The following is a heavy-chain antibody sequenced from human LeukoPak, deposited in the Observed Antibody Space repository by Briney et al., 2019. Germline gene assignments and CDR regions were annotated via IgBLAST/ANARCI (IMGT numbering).Heavy chain of an antibody. CDR2: FSGSGAST. Sequence: GGSLRLSCAASGFTFSTFAMSWVRQAPGTGLEWVSCFSGSGASTYYADSVMGRFTISRHNSRNTLYLQMNSLRAEDTAVYYCARVDTVMAYYFDLWGQGTLVTVSS. V-gene: IGHV3-23*01. CDR3: ARVDTVMAYYFDL. J-gene: IGHJ4*02. CDR1: GFTFSTFA. D-gene: IGHD5-18*01.